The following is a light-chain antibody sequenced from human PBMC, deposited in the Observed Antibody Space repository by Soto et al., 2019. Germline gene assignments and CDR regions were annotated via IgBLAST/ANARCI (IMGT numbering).Light chain of an antibody. V-gene: IGKV1-39*01. J-gene: IGKJ5*01. Sequence: DIQMTQSPSSLSASVGDRVTITCRASQSISSYLNWYQQKPGKAPKLLIYAASSLQSGVPSRFSGSGSGTDFTPTISSLLPEDFATYYCKQSYTTLITFGQGTRLEIK. CDR1: QSISSY. CDR2: AAS. CDR3: KQSYTTLIT.